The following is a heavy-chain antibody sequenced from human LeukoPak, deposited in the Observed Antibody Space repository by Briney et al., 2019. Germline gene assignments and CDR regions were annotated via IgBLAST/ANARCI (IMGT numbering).Heavy chain of an antibody. CDR3: AKDQHYCTCPSCLTYFDY. D-gene: IGHD2-2*01. CDR2: ISHSGGST. Sequence: GGSLRLSCAASGFTFSSFGMSWVRQAPGKGLEWVSAISHSGGSTYYADSMRGRFTISRDNSKNTLYLQMNSLGAEDTALYYCAKDQHYCTCPSCLTYFDYWGQGTLVTVSS. V-gene: IGHV3-23*01. J-gene: IGHJ4*02. CDR1: GFTFSSFG.